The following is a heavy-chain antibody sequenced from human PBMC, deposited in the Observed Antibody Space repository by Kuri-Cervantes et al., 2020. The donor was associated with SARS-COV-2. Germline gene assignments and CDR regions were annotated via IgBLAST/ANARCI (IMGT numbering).Heavy chain of an antibody. V-gene: IGHV3-15*01. D-gene: IGHD2-15*01. CDR3: TIVGCSGGSCYYYYYGMDV. Sequence: WIRQAPGKGLEWVGRIKSKTDGGTTDYAAPVKGRFTISRDDSKNTLYLQMNSLKTEDTAVYYCTIVGCSGGSCYYYYYGMDVWGQGTTVTVSS. J-gene: IGHJ6*02. CDR2: IKSKTDGGTT.